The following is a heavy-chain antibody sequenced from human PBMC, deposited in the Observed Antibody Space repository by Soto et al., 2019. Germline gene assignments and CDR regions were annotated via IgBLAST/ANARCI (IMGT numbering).Heavy chain of an antibody. V-gene: IGHV3-30*14. D-gene: IGHD1-26*01. CDR2: ISYDGSNV. Sequence: QVQLVESGGGVVQPGRSLRLSCEASGFAFRSYAVHWVRQAPGKGLDWVALISYDGSNVYYADSVKGRFTISGDNCKYTLYLQMDSVRADDTAVYYCASRRGFGAYYFAYWGQGTLVTVSS. CDR1: GFAFRSYA. J-gene: IGHJ4*02. CDR3: ASRRGFGAYYFAY.